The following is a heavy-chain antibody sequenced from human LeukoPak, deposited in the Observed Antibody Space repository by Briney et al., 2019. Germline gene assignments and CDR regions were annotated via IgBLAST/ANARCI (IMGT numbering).Heavy chain of an antibody. Sequence: SETLSLTCTVSGGSISSGGYYWSWIRQHPGKGLEWIGYIYYSGNTNYNPSLKSRVAISVDTSKNQFSLKLSSVTAADTAVYYCARDRTDYGDYGNWFDPWGQGTLVTVSS. CDR1: GGSISSGGYY. CDR3: ARDRTDYGDYGNWFDP. CDR2: IYYSGNT. D-gene: IGHD4-17*01. J-gene: IGHJ5*02. V-gene: IGHV4-31*03.